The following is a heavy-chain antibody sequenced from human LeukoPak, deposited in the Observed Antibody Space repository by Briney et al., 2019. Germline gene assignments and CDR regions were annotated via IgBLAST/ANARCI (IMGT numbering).Heavy chain of an antibody. CDR1: GYSFTNYW. CDR2: IYPRDSDT. D-gene: IGHD2-15*01. CDR3: ARNQGYCSGGSCLPGDWFDP. Sequence: GESLKISCKGSGYSFTNYWIGWVRQMPGKGLEWMGIIYPRDSDTRYSPSFQGQVTISADKSIRTAYLQWGSLKASDTAMYYCARNQGYCSGGSCLPGDWFDPWGQGTLVTVSS. V-gene: IGHV5-51*01. J-gene: IGHJ5*02.